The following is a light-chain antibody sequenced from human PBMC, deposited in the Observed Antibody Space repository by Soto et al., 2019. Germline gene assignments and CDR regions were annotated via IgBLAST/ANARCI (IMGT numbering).Light chain of an antibody. V-gene: IGLV2-14*03. Sequence: QSALTQPASVSGSPGQSITISCTGTSSDIGGYNFVSWYQQHPGKAPKLMIYXXXXXXXXXXXXXXGSKSGNTASLTISGXXAEDXAXYYCSSYTTSSTLVFGGGTKLTVL. CDR2: XXX. J-gene: IGLJ3*02. CDR3: SSYTTSSTLV. CDR1: SSDIGGYNF.